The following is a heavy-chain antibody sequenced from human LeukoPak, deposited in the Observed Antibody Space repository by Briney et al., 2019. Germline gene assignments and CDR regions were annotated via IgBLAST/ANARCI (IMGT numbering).Heavy chain of an antibody. CDR2: IRSKANSYAT. D-gene: IGHD2-21*02. CDR1: GFTFSGSA. J-gene: IGHJ6*02. Sequence: GGSLRLSCAASGFTFSGSAMHWVRQASGKGLEWVGRIRSKANSYATAYAASVKGRFTISRDDSKNTAYLQMNSLRAEDTAVYYCARDQIMVTTILDYYYGMDVWGQGTTVTVSS. CDR3: ARDQIMVTTILDYYYGMDV. V-gene: IGHV3-73*01.